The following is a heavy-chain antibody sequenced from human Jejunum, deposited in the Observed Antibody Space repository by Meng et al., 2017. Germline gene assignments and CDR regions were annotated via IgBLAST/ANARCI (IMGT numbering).Heavy chain of an antibody. D-gene: IGHD5-12*01. CDR2: ISDSGDAT. CDR3: AKEAGGYDPGNFDH. V-gene: IGHV3-23*01. Sequence: EVHLWESGGALVQPGASLRLSCAASGFTFSIYAMGWVRQAPGKGLEWVSGISDSGDATTYADSVKGRFTISRDNGKNTVYLQMNSLGAEDTAVYYCAKEAGGYDPGNFDHWGQGTLVTVSS. J-gene: IGHJ4*02. CDR1: GFTFSIYA.